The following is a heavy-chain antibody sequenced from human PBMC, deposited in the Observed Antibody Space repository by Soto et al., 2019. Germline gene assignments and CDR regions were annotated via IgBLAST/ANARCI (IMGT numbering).Heavy chain of an antibody. CDR2: IKSKTDGGTT. Sequence: EVQLVASGGGLVKPGGSLRLSCAASGFTFSNAWMSWVRQAPGKGLEWVGRIKSKTDGGTTDYAAPVKGRFTISRDDSKNTLYLQMNSLKTEDTAVYYCTTDPVIAAAAYYYYMDVWGKGTTVTVSS. V-gene: IGHV3-15*01. CDR1: GFTFSNAW. J-gene: IGHJ6*03. CDR3: TTDPVIAAAAYYYYMDV. D-gene: IGHD6-25*01.